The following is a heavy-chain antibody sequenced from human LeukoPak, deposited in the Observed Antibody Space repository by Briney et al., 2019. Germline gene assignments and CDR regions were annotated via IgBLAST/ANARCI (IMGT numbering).Heavy chain of an antibody. CDR2: INSDGGST. CDR1: GFTFSSYW. J-gene: IGHJ6*03. Sequence: GGSLRLSCAASGFTFSSYWMHWVRQAPGKGLVWVSRINSDGGSTSYTDSVKGRFTISRDNSKNTLYLQMNSLRAEDTAVYYCAKGPPSYYMDVWGKGTTVTISS. CDR3: AKGPPSYYMDV. V-gene: IGHV3-74*01.